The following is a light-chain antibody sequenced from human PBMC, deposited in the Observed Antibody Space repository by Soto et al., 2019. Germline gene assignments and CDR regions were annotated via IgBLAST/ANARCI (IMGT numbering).Light chain of an antibody. J-gene: IGKJ4*02. V-gene: IGKV2-24*01. Sequence: DVVLTQTPLSSPVNLGQPASISCRSSESLVHSDGNTYLSWLQQRPGQPPRLLIYKISNRFSGVPHRFSGSGAGADFPLKISRVEPEDVGVYYCLQVTHFPRTFGGGTKVEI. CDR3: LQVTHFPRT. CDR1: ESLVHSDGNTY. CDR2: KIS.